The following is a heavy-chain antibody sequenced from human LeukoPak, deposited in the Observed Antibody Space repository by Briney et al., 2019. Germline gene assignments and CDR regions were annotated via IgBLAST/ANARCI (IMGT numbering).Heavy chain of an antibody. CDR1: GFTVSSNE. Sequence: GGSLRLSCAASGFTVSSNEMSWVRQAPGKGLEWVSSISGGSTYYADSRKGRFTISRDNSKNTLYLQMNSLRAEDTAVYYCAKIGDYGAGVDYWGQGTLVTVSS. CDR3: AKIGDYGAGVDY. J-gene: IGHJ4*02. D-gene: IGHD4-17*01. CDR2: ISGGST. V-gene: IGHV3-38-3*01.